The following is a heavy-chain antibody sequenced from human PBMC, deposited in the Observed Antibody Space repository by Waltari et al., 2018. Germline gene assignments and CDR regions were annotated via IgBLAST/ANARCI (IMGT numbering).Heavy chain of an antibody. CDR1: GYSFTSYW. J-gene: IGHJ4*02. CDR3: ATVGGRVGASFDY. V-gene: IGHV1-24*01. CDR2: FDPEDGET. D-gene: IGHD1-26*01. Sequence: VQLVQSGAEVKKPGESLKISCKGSGYSFTSYWIGWVRQAPGKGLEWMGGFDPEDGETIYAQKFQGRVTMTEDTSTDTAYMELSSLRSEDTAVYYCATVGGRVGASFDYWGQGTLVTVSS.